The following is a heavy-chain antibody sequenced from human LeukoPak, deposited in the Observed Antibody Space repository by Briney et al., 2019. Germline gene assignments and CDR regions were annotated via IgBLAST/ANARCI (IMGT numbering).Heavy chain of an antibody. CDR3: ARLVYNGSGIYHYFDY. V-gene: IGHV4-38-2*01. CDR2: IHHSGRT. CDR1: GYSISSGYY. D-gene: IGHD3-10*01. Sequence: SETLSLTCAVSGYSISSGYYWGWIRKPPGKGLELIGSIHHSGRTYSNPSLKSRVTISVATSENQFSLKLSSVTAADTAVYYCARLVYNGSGIYHYFDYWGQGTLVTVSS. J-gene: IGHJ4*02.